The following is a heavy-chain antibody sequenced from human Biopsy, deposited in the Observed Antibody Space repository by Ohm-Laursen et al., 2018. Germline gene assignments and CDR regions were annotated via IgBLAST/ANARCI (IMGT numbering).Heavy chain of an antibody. CDR3: ARDSGILNYGNLKYYHYYGMDV. Sequence: SDTLSLTCTVSGDSVTKYYWSWIRQPPGKGPEWIGHIYYSVMTNYNPSLQSRVSISVDTSRNQVSLTLSSVTATDTAVYYCARDSGILNYGNLKYYHYYGMDVWGQGTKVTVSS. D-gene: IGHD4-11*01. CDR2: IYYSVMT. CDR1: GDSVTKYY. V-gene: IGHV4-59*02. J-gene: IGHJ6*02.